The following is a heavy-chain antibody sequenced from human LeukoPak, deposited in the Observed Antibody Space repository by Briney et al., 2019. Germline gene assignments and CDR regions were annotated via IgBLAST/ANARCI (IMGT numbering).Heavy chain of an antibody. V-gene: IGHV3-48*04. CDR3: ARVDCSSSSCFQMEN. CDR2: ISSLSSTI. J-gene: IGHJ4*02. CDR1: GGTFSTYD. D-gene: IGHD2-2*01. Sequence: GGSLRLSCAASGGTFSTYDMNWVRQAPGKGLEGVSYISSLSSTIYYADSVKGRFTISRDDAKSSVYLQMNSLRGEDTAVYYCARVDCSSSSCFQMENWGQGTLVTVSS.